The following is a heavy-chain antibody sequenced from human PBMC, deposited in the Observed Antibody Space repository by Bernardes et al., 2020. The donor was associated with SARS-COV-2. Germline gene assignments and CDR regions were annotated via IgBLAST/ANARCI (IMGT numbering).Heavy chain of an antibody. D-gene: IGHD6-19*01. V-gene: IGHV3-30*03. CDR1: GFTFSSYG. CDR3: AREWISSGWYLPYYYGMDV. CDR2: ISYDGSNK. J-gene: IGHJ6*02. Sequence: GGSLRLSCAASGFTFSSYGMHWVRQAPGKGLEWVAVISYDGSNKYYADSVKGRFTISRDNSKNTLYLQMNSLRAEDTAVYYCAREWISSGWYLPYYYGMDVWGQGTTVTVSS.